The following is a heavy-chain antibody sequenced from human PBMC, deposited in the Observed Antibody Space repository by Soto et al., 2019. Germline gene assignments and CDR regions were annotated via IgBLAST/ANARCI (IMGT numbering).Heavy chain of an antibody. V-gene: IGHV3-9*01. J-gene: IGHJ6*02. CDR1: GFTFDDYA. Sequence: EVPLVESGGGLVQPGRSLRLSCAASGFTFDDYAMHWVRQAPGKGLEWVSGISWNSGSIGYADSVKGRFTISRDNAKNSLYLQMSSLRAEDTALYYCAKDDSSGGDYYGMDVWGQGTTVTVSS. D-gene: IGHD6-19*01. CDR3: AKDDSSGGDYYGMDV. CDR2: ISWNSGSI.